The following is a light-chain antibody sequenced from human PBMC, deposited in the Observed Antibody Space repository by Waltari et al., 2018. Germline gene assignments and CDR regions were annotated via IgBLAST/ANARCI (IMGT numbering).Light chain of an antibody. CDR3: QQTYSVLYT. CDR1: QSVSNY. V-gene: IGKV1-39*01. Sequence: DFQMTQSPSSLSASVGDSITITFRASQSVSNYLNWYQQKPGKPPKLLIFGSSSLQSAVPSRFSGSGSGTDFTLTISSLQPEDFATYYCQQTYSVLYTFGQGTKLQI. CDR2: GSS. J-gene: IGKJ2*01.